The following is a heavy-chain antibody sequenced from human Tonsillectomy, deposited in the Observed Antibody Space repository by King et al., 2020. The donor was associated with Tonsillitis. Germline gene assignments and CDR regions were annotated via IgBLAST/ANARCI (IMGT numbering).Heavy chain of an antibody. CDR1: GFTFSSYA. J-gene: IGHJ4*02. Sequence: VQLVESGGGLVQPGGSLRLSCAASGFTFSSYAMSWVRQAPGKGLEWVSAISGSGGSTYYADSVKGRFTISIDNSKNTLYLQMNSLRAEDTAVYYCAKDILIFGVVITAFDYWGQGTLVTVSS. CDR2: ISGSGGST. CDR3: AKDILIFGVVITAFDY. D-gene: IGHD3-3*01. V-gene: IGHV3-23*04.